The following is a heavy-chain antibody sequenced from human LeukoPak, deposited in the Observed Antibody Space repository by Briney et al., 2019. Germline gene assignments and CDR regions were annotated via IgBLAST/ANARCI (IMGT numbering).Heavy chain of an antibody. J-gene: IGHJ4*02. V-gene: IGHV3-30*18. CDR2: ISYDGSNK. D-gene: IGHD2-15*01. Sequence: HPGGSLRLSCAASGFTFSSYGMHWVRQAPGKGLEWVAVISYDGSNKYYADSVKGRFTISRDNSKNTLYLQMNSLRAEDTAVYYCAKDAGYCSGGSCILFYFDYWGQGTLVTVSS. CDR3: AKDAGYCSGGSCILFYFDY. CDR1: GFTFSSYG.